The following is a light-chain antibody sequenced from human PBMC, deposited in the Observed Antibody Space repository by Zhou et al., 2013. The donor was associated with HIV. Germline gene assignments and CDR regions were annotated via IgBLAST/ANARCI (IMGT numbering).Light chain of an antibody. V-gene: IGKV3-20*01. CDR1: QSVGSRY. Sequence: ETVLTQSPDTLSLSPGERATLSCRASQSVGSRYLAWYQQKPGQAPRPLIYGASSRAPGIPDRFSGSGSGTDFTLTISRLEPEDFAVYSCQQYASSPRTFGQGTKVEIK. CDR2: GAS. CDR3: QQYASSPRT. J-gene: IGKJ1*01.